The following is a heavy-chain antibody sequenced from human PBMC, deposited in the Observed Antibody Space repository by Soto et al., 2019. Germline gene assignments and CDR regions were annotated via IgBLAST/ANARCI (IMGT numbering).Heavy chain of an antibody. CDR1: GLTFSTYR. J-gene: IGHJ5*02. V-gene: IGHV3-48*01. Sequence: GGSMTLSSAASGLTFSTYRMNWMRQDHGKGLEWVSYISSSSSTIFYTDSVKGRFTVSRDNAKNSLYLQMNSLRAEDTAVYYCARDQSWRDLVWWFDPWGQGTLVTVSS. D-gene: IGHD3-16*01. CDR3: ARDQSWRDLVWWFDP. CDR2: ISSSSSTI.